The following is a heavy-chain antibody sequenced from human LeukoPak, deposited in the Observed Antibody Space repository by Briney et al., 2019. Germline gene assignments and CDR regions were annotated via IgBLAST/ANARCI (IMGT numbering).Heavy chain of an antibody. D-gene: IGHD2-2*01. V-gene: IGHV3-11*01. CDR1: GFTFSDYY. CDR3: ARDRRYCSSTSCSYGMDV. CDR2: ISSSGSTI. J-gene: IGHJ6*02. Sequence: GGSLRLSCAASGFTFSDYYMSWIRQAPGKGLEWVSYISSSGSTIYYADSVKGRFTISRDNAKNSLYLQMNSLRAEDTAMYYCARDRRYCSSTSCSYGMDVWGQGTTVTVSS.